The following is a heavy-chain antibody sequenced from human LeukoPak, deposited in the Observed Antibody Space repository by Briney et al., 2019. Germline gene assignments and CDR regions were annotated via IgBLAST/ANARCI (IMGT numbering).Heavy chain of an antibody. D-gene: IGHD6-19*01. CDR1: GFTFSSYS. CDR3: ARSPSSGYMGDDWFDP. J-gene: IGHJ5*02. Sequence: GGSLRLSCAASGFTFSSYSMNWVRQAPGKGLEWVSGINWNGGSTGYADSVKGRFTISRDNAKNSLYLQMNSLRAEDTALYYCARSPSSGYMGDDWFDPWGQGTLVTVSS. V-gene: IGHV3-20*04. CDR2: INWNGGST.